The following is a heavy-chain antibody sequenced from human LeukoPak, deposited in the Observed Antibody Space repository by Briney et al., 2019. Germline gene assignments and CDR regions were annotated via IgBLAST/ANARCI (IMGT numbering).Heavy chain of an antibody. CDR1: GYTFINYG. CDR2: ISAYNGHT. Sequence: ASVKVSCKASGYTFINYGISWVRQAPGQGLEWMGWISAYNGHTKYAQRFQGRVTMTTDTSTSTAYMDLRSLRSDDTAVYYCARGSPPRRNYDSSGYYSYYFDYWGQGTLVTVSS. V-gene: IGHV1-18*01. J-gene: IGHJ4*02. D-gene: IGHD3-22*01. CDR3: ARGSPPRRNYDSSGYYSYYFDY.